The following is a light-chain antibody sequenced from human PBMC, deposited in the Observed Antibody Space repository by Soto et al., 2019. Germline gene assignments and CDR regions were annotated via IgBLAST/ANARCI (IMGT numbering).Light chain of an antibody. J-gene: IGLJ2*01. CDR3: RSYSSSTTHVV. V-gene: IGLV2-14*03. CDR2: DVS. CDR1: STDVGDFNY. Sequence: QSALTQPASVSGSPGRSVTISCTGTSTDVGDFNYVSWYQHLPGRAPKLIIYDVSNRPSGISYRFSASKSGRTASLTISGLQAEDEADYYCRSYSSSTTHVVCGGGTKVTVL.